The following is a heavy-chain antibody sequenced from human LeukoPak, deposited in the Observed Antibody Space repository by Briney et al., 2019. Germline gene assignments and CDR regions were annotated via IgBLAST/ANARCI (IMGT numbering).Heavy chain of an antibody. D-gene: IGHD3-10*01. CDR2: IKQDGSEK. CDR1: EFTVSVNY. Sequence: GGSLTLSRAASEFTVSVNYMSWVRQAPGKGREWVANIKQDGSEKYNVDSVKGRFTISRDNAKNSLYLQMNSLRAEDTAVYYCVRYYTRHSWYFDLWGRGTLVTVSS. CDR3: VRYYTRHSWYFDL. J-gene: IGHJ2*01. V-gene: IGHV3-7*01.